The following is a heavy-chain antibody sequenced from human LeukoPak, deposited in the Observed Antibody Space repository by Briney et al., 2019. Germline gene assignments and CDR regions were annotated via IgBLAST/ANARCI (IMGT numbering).Heavy chain of an antibody. D-gene: IGHD3-22*01. CDR1: GFTFSSYG. CDR3: ARDIGGGSGSDFDY. Sequence: GGSLRLSCAASGFTFSSYGMHWVRQAPGKGLEWVSFIPYDETNKYYADSVKGRFTISRDNSKNTLFLRMNSLRAEDTAVYYCARDIGGGSGSDFDYWGQGTLVTVSS. J-gene: IGHJ4*02. CDR2: IPYDETNK. V-gene: IGHV3-30*12.